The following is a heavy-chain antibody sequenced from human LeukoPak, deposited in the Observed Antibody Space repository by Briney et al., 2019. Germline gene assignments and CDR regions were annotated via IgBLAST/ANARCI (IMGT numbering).Heavy chain of an antibody. CDR2: INHSGST. J-gene: IGHJ4*02. CDR3: ASRYGSGSYGFDY. D-gene: IGHD3-10*01. Sequence: SETLSLTCAVYGGSFSGYYWSWIRQPPGRGLEWIGEINHSGSTNYNPSLKSRVTISVDTSKNQFSLKLSSVTAADTAVYYCASRYGSGSYGFDYWGQGTLVTVSS. V-gene: IGHV4-34*01. CDR1: GGSFSGYY.